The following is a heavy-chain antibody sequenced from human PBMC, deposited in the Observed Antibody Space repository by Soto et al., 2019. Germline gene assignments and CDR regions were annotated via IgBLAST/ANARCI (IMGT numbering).Heavy chain of an antibody. J-gene: IGHJ4*02. CDR3: ARSDGGWNVLWEYYFDY. Sequence: SETLSLTCTVSGGSLSTYYWSWIRQPPGKGLEWIGYIYSSGSTNYNPSLESRVTISVDTSKRQFSLKLTSVTAADTAVYYCARSDGGWNVLWEYYFDYWGQGALVTVSS. V-gene: IGHV4-59*01. D-gene: IGHD1-1*01. CDR1: GGSLSTYY. CDR2: IYSSGST.